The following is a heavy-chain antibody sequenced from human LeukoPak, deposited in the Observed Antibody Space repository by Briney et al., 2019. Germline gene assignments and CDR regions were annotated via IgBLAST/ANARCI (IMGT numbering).Heavy chain of an antibody. CDR1: GFTFSSYE. V-gene: IGHV3-48*03. CDR2: ISSTGSTI. CDR3: ARSILVGATGAFDI. J-gene: IGHJ3*02. D-gene: IGHD1-26*01. Sequence: GGSLRLSCAASGFTFSSYEMNWVRQAPGKGPEWVSYISSTGSTIYYADSVKGRFTISRDNARNSLFLSMSSLRAEDTAVYYCARSILVGATGAFDIWGQGTMVTVSS.